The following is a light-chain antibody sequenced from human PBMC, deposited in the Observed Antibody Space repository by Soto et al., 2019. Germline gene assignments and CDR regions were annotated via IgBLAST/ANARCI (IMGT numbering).Light chain of an antibody. Sequence: EIVVTQSPATLFVSPGERATLSCRASQSVSSNLAWYQQKPGQAPRLLIYGASTRATGIPARFSGSGSGTEFTLTISSLQSEDFAVYYCEQYNNWPRRTFGQGTKVEIK. CDR3: EQYNNWPRRT. J-gene: IGKJ1*01. CDR1: QSVSSN. CDR2: GAS. V-gene: IGKV3-15*01.